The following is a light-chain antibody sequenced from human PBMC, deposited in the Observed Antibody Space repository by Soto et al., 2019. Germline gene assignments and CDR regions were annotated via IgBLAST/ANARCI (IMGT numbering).Light chain of an antibody. CDR2: EGS. J-gene: IGLJ1*01. CDR1: SSDVGSYNL. Sequence: QSVLTQPASVSGSPGQSITISCTGTSSDVGSYNLVSWYQQLPGKAPKLMIYEGSKRPSGVSNRFSGSKSGNTASLTISGLQAENEADYSCCSYAGSSTRNYVFGTGTKLTVL. CDR3: CSYAGSSTRNYV. V-gene: IGLV2-23*01.